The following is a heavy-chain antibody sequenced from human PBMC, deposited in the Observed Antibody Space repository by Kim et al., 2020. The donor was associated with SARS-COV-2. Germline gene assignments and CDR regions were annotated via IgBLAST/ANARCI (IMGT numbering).Heavy chain of an antibody. CDR3: ARAGYCSSTSCHYYYYGMAV. CDR1: GFTFSSYS. J-gene: IGHJ6*02. Sequence: GGSLRLSCAASGFTFSSYSMNWVRQAPGKGLEWVSYISSSSSTIYYADSVKGRFTISRDNAKNSLYLQMNSLRDEDTAVYYCARAGYCSSTSCHYYYYGMAVWGRGTTVTVSS. D-gene: IGHD2-2*01. V-gene: IGHV3-48*02. CDR2: ISSSSSTI.